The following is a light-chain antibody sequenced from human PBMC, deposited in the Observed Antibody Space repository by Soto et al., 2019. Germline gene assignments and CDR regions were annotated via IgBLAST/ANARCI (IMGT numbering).Light chain of an antibody. CDR1: SSDVGAYNF. CDR2: DVS. Sequence: QSALTQPASVSGSPGQSITISCTGTSSDVGAYNFVSWYQLHPGKAPNLIIYDVSHRPSGVSNRFSGSNSGNTASLTISGLQAEDEADYYCCSYTRSSTRVFGTGTKLTVL. J-gene: IGLJ1*01. V-gene: IGLV2-14*01. CDR3: CSYTRSSTRV.